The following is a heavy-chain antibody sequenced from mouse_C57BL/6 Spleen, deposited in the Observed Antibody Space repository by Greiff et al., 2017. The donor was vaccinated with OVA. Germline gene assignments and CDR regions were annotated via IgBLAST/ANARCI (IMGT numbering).Heavy chain of an antibody. D-gene: IGHD2-3*01. CDR3: ARDGYYEFAY. V-gene: IGHV1-52*01. Sequence: VKLQQPGAELVRPGSSVKLSCKASGYTFTSYWMHWVKQRPIQGLEWIGNIDPSDSETHYNQKFKDKATLTVDKSSSTAYMQLSSLTSEDSAVYYCARDGYYEFAYWGQGTLVTVSA. J-gene: IGHJ3*01. CDR2: IDPSDSET. CDR1: GYTFTSYW.